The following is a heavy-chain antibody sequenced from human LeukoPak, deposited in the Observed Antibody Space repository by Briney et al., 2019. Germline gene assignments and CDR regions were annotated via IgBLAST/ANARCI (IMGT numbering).Heavy chain of an antibody. CDR2: IYPGDSDT. CDR3: ARRNSSSWYVDY. Sequence: GESLKISCRGSGYLFSSYWIGWVRQLPGKGLEWMGIIYPGDSDTRYSPSFQGQVTISADKSISTAYLQWSSLKASDTAMYYCARRNSSSWYVDYWGQGTLVTVSS. V-gene: IGHV5-51*01. CDR1: GYLFSSYW. D-gene: IGHD6-13*01. J-gene: IGHJ4*02.